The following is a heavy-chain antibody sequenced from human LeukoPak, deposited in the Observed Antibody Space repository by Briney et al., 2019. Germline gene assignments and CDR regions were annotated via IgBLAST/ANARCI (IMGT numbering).Heavy chain of an antibody. Sequence: ASVKVSCKVSGYTLTELSMHWVRQAPGKGLEWMGGFDPEDGETIYAQKFQGRVTMTEDTSTDTAYMELSSLRSEDTAVYYCATVGPLCRVQLERRAYYGMDVWGQGTTVTVSS. CDR1: GYTLTELS. J-gene: IGHJ6*02. CDR3: ATVGPLCRVQLERRAYYGMDV. V-gene: IGHV1-24*01. D-gene: IGHD1-1*01. CDR2: FDPEDGET.